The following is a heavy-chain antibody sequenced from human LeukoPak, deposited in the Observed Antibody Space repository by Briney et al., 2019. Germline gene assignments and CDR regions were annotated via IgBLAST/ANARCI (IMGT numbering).Heavy chain of an antibody. CDR2: ISSSGSTI. CDR3: ARDMGREVHSSSPDY. V-gene: IGHV3-11*01. CDR1: GFTFSDYY. D-gene: IGHD6-13*01. J-gene: IGHJ4*02. Sequence: PGGSLRLSCAASGFTFSDYYMSWIRQAPGKGLEWVSYISSSGSTIYYADSVKGRFTISRDNAKNSLYLQMNSLRAEDTAVYYCARDMGREVHSSSPDYWGQGTLVTVSS.